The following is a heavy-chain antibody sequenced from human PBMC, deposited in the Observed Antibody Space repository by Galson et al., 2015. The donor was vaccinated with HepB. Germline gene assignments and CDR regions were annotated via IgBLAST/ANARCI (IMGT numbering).Heavy chain of an antibody. J-gene: IGHJ4*02. V-gene: IGHV1-69*13. CDR3: ARDPDPSTSAEDEPFDY. Sequence: SVKVSCKASGGTFSSYAISWVRQAPGQGLEWMGRIVPISGTTNYAQNFQGRVTITADESTTSVYLEVSRLRSEDTAVYYCARDPDPSTSAEDEPFDYWGQGTLVSVSS. CDR1: GGTFSSYA. CDR2: IVPISGTT. D-gene: IGHD1-14*01.